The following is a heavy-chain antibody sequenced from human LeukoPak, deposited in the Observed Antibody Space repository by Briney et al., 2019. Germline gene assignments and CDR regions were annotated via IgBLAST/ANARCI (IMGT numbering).Heavy chain of an antibody. CDR2: IYHSGST. Sequence: ETLSLTCTVSGYSISSGYYWGWIRQPPGKGLEWIGSIYHSGSTYYNPSLKSRVTISVDTSKNQFSLKLSSVTAADTAVYYCASGSYSGERFDPWGQGTLVTVSS. V-gene: IGHV4-38-2*02. J-gene: IGHJ5*02. D-gene: IGHD1-26*01. CDR1: GYSISSGYY. CDR3: ASGSYSGERFDP.